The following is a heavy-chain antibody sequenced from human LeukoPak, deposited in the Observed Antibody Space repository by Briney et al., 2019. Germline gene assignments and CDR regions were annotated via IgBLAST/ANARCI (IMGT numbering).Heavy chain of an antibody. D-gene: IGHD5-18*01. CDR2: IYPGDSDT. Sequence: GESLKISCKGSGYSFTSYWTGWVRQMPGKGLEGMGIIYPGDSDTRYSPSFQGQVTISADKSISTAYLQWSSLKASDTAMYYCARHGDTAMVTSWFDPWGQGTLVTVSS. V-gene: IGHV5-51*01. CDR1: GYSFTSYW. J-gene: IGHJ5*02. CDR3: ARHGDTAMVTSWFDP.